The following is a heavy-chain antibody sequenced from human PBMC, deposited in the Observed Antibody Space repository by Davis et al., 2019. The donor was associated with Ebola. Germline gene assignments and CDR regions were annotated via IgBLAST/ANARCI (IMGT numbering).Heavy chain of an antibody. CDR1: GGSFNIYY. CDR2: INHSGST. J-gene: IGHJ4*02. V-gene: IGHV4-34*01. D-gene: IGHD6-19*01. CDR3: ARHSEQWLVKG. Sequence: MPSETLSLTCAVYGGSFNIYYWNWVRQSPGKGLEWIGEINHSGSTNYNPSLKSRVTISVDTSKNQFSLKLSSVTAADTAVYYCARHSEQWLVKGWGQGTLVTVSS.